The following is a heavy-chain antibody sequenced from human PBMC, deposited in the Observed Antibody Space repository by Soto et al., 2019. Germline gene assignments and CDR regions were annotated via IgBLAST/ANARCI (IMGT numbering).Heavy chain of an antibody. CDR2: IKQDGSEK. CDR3: TSRGYSSSWSAFDY. CDR1: EFTFNTHW. J-gene: IGHJ4*02. D-gene: IGHD6-13*01. V-gene: IGHV3-7*05. Sequence: EVQLVESGGGLVQPGGFLRLSCAASEFTFNTHWMSWVRQAPEKGVEWVANIKQDGSEKYYVDSVKGRFTISRDNAKNSLFLQMNSPRAEDTAVYYCTSRGYSSSWSAFDYWGQGTLVTVSS.